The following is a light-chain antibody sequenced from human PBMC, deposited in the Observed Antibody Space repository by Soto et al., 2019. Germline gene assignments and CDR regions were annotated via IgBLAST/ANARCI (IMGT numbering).Light chain of an antibody. Sequence: EVVLTQSPVTLSLSPGQRATLSCWASQSISSNLAWYQQKPGQAPRLLISDASKRATGIPARFSGSGSGTDFTLTNSSLEPEDFAVYYCQQRSNWPPEWTFGQGTKVDIK. CDR2: DAS. CDR3: QQRSNWPPEWT. CDR1: QSISSN. J-gene: IGKJ1*01. V-gene: IGKV3-11*01.